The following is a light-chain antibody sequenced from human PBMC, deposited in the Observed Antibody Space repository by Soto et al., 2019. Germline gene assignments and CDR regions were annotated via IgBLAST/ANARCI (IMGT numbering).Light chain of an antibody. CDR3: GSWDSSLSAYV. J-gene: IGLJ1*01. Sequence: QSVMTQPPSVPAAPGQKVTISCSGSSSNIGGNSVSWYQQLPGTAPKLLIYDDNKRPSGIPDRFSGSKSGTSATLGITGFQTGDEADYYYGSWDSSLSAYVFGTGTKLTVL. CDR1: SSNIGGNS. V-gene: IGLV1-51*01. CDR2: DDN.